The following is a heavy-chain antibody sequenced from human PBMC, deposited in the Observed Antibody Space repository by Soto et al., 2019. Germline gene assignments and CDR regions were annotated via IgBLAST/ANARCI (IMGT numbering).Heavy chain of an antibody. Sequence: PSETLSLTCTVSGGSISSGGYYWSWIRQHPGKGLEWIGYIYYSGSTYYNPSLKSRVTISVDTPKNQFSLKLSSVTAADTAVYYCATMGTPATGLYFFDYWGQGSLVTVSS. J-gene: IGHJ4*02. CDR1: GGSISSGGYY. V-gene: IGHV4-31*03. CDR2: IYYSGST. CDR3: ATMGTPATGLYFFDY. D-gene: IGHD2-15*01.